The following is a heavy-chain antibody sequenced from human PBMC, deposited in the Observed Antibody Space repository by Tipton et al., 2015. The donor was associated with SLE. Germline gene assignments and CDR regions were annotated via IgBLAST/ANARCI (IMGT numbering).Heavy chain of an antibody. V-gene: IGHV3-21*01. CDR2: IISTSTYI. J-gene: IGHJ4*02. D-gene: IGHD5-18*01. Sequence: SLRLSCAASGFTFSSYSMNWVRQAPGKGLEWVSSIISTSTYIYYADSVKGRFTISRDNAKNSLYLQMNSLRAEDTAVYYCATLPGIQLWPYYFDYWGQGTLVTVSS. CDR3: ATLPGIQLWPYYFDY. CDR1: GFTFSSYS.